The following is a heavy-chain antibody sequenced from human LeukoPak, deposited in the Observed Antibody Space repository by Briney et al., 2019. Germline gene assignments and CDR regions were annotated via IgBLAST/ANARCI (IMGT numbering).Heavy chain of an antibody. V-gene: IGHV4-30-4*01. CDR2: IYYSGST. CDR1: GGSISSGDYY. D-gene: IGHD5-12*01. J-gene: IGHJ4*02. Sequence: SETLSLTCTVSGGSISSGDYYWSWIRQPPGKGLEWIGYIYYSGSTYYNPSLKSRVTISVDTSKNQFSPKLSSVTAADTAVYYCARAGRGYSGYEVYYWGQGTLVTVSS. CDR3: ARAGRGYSGYEVYY.